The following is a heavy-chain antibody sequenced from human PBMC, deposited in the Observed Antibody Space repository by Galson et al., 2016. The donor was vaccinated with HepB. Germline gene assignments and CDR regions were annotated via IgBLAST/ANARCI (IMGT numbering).Heavy chain of an antibody. CDR2: INHRGSS. J-gene: IGHJ4*02. Sequence: LRLSCAASGFPVSDYYMTWVRQAPGKGLEWIGEINHRGSSNYNPSLRGRVTMSVDTSANQFSLKLNSVTAADTAVYYCSRDPMYGGFGDVWAQGILVTVSS. CDR3: SRDPMYGGFGDV. V-gene: IGHV4-34*01. CDR1: GFPVSDYY. D-gene: IGHD5-12*01.